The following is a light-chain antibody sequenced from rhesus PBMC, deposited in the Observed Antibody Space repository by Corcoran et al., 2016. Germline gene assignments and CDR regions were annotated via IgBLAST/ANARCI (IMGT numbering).Light chain of an antibody. CDR2: RAS. Sequence: DIVMTQTPLSLPVTPGEPASISCRSSQTLLHSNGTSYSYWYLQKPGQPPRLLIYRASNRVSGVPDRLRCSGSGKDFTLKISRVEAEDVGVYYGMQALQNPRTFGQGTRVEIK. CDR3: MQALQNPRT. V-gene: IGKV2-73*01. CDR1: QTLLHSNGTSY. J-gene: IGKJ1*01.